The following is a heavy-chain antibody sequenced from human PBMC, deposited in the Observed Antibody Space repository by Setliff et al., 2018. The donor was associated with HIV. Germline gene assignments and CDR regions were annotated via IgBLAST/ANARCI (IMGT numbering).Heavy chain of an antibody. CDR2: INPSGGST. D-gene: IGHD6-13*01. J-gene: IGHJ4*02. V-gene: IGHV1-46*01. CDR1: GYTFTSYY. Sequence: ASVKVSCKASGYTFTSYYMHWVRQAPGQGLEWMGIINPSGGSTSYAQKFQGRVTMTSDTSTNTVYMELSSLRSEDTAVYICARECHIAAADARLGNYFDYWGQGTLVTVSS. CDR3: ARECHIAAADARLGNYFDY.